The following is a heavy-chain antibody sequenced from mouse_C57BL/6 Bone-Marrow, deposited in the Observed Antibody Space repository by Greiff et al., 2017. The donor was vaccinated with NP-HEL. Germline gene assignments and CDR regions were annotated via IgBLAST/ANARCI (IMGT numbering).Heavy chain of an antibody. J-gene: IGHJ1*03. CDR3: TGYYGSSLRYLDV. D-gene: IGHD1-1*01. CDR1: GYTFTSYW. Sequence: EVQLQQSGTVLARPGASVKMSCKTSGYTFTSYWMHWVKQRPGQGLEWIGAIYPGNSDTSYNQKFKGKAKLTAVTSASTAYMELSSLTNEDSAVYYCTGYYGSSLRYLDVWGTGTTVTVSS. CDR2: IYPGNSDT. V-gene: IGHV1-5*01.